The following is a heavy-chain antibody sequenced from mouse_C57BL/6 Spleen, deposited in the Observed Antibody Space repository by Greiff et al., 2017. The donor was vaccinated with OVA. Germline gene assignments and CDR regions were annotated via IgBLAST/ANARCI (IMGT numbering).Heavy chain of an antibody. Sequence: EVQLVESGPGLVKPSQSLSLTCSVPGYSITSGYYWNWIRQFPGKKLEWMGYISYDGSNNYNPSLKNRISITRDTSKNQFFLKLNSVTTEDTATYYCASWAYDYDGWYFDVWGTGTTVTVSS. CDR3: ASWAYDYDGWYFDV. CDR1: GYSITSGYY. V-gene: IGHV3-6*01. J-gene: IGHJ1*03. CDR2: ISYDGSN. D-gene: IGHD2-4*01.